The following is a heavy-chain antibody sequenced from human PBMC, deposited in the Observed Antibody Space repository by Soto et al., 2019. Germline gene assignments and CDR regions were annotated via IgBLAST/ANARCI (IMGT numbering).Heavy chain of an antibody. CDR1: GGTFSTSA. CDR2: IMPVFPTP. CDR3: ARDKDRLQLGGNYYYSLDV. V-gene: IGHV1-69*12. D-gene: IGHD5-12*01. Sequence: VQLEQSGPEVKKPGSSVKVSCKASGGTFSTSALSWVRQAPGQGLEWMGGIMPVFPTPDYAQKFQGGVTITADESTSTAYRELGGLTSDDTAVYYCARDKDRLQLGGNYYYSLDVWGQGTAVTVSS. J-gene: IGHJ6*02.